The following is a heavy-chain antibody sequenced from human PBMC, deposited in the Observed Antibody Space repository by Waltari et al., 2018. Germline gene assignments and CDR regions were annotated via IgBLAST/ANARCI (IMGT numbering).Heavy chain of an antibody. V-gene: IGHV1-3*01. D-gene: IGHD6-6*01. CDR1: GYTFTGYF. J-gene: IGHJ4*01. Sequence: QVQLVQSGAEVKKPGASVKVSCKASGYTFTGYFIHWVRQAPGHGLEWIGWINAVNGNTKYSQKFQGRVTITRDTSASTAYMELSSLRSEDTAVYYCARDRTPYSSSWGAVNYWGHGTLVTVSS. CDR2: INAVNGNT. CDR3: ARDRTPYSSSWGAVNY.